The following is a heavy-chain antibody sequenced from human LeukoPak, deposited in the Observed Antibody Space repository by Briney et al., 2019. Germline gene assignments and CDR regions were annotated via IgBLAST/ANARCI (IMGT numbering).Heavy chain of an antibody. Sequence: GGSLRLSCAASDFPFIGYTMHWVRQAPGKGLEWVAGIPYDGSQNSYADSVKGRFSISRDNSKSALYLQLSSLRPEDTAVYYCARDLRIVATITLDYWGQGTLVTVSS. D-gene: IGHD5-12*01. J-gene: IGHJ4*02. V-gene: IGHV3-30*04. CDR1: DFPFIGYT. CDR2: IPYDGSQN. CDR3: ARDLRIVATITLDY.